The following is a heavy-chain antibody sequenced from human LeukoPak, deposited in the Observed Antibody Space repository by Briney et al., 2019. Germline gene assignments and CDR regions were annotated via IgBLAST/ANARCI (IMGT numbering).Heavy chain of an antibody. CDR2: MNPNSGNT. CDR1: GYTFTNYD. V-gene: IGHV1-8*01. Sequence: ASVKVSCKASGYTFTNYDINWLRQAPGQGLEWMGWMNPNSGNTGYAQKFQGRVTITTDESTSTAYMELSSLRSEDTAVCYCARALSGYSYGVYYYYMDVWGKGTTVTVSS. J-gene: IGHJ6*03. CDR3: ARALSGYSYGVYYYYMDV. D-gene: IGHD5-18*01.